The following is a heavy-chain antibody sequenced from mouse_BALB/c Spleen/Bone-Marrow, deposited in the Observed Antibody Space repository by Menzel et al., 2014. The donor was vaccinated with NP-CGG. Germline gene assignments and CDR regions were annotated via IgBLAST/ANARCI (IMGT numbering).Heavy chain of an antibody. Sequence: EVQLVESGGGLVKPGGSLKLSCAASGFAFSSYDMSWVRQTPEKRLEWVAYISSGGGSTYYPDTVEGRFTISRDNAKNTLYLQMSSLKSEDTAMYYCACEVLRDYFDYWGQGTTLTVSS. CDR2: ISSGGGST. D-gene: IGHD1-1*01. CDR1: GFAFSSYD. V-gene: IGHV5-12-1*01. CDR3: ACEVLRDYFDY. J-gene: IGHJ2*01.